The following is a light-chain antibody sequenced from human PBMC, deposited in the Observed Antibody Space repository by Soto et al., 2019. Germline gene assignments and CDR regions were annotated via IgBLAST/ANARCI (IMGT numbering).Light chain of an antibody. CDR1: QSVNNNY. CDR2: GAS. CDR3: QQYGSSQYT. J-gene: IGKJ2*01. Sequence: EIVLTQSPGTLSLSPGERATLSCRASQSVNNNYLAWYQQKPGQAPRLLIYGASSRATGIPDRFSGSGSGTHFTLTISRLEPEDLAVYYCQQYGSSQYTFGQGTKLEIK. V-gene: IGKV3-20*01.